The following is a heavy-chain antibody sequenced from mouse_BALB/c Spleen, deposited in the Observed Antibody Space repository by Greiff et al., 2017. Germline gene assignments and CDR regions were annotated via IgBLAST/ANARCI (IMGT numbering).Heavy chain of an antibody. CDR3: ARDTGYGNYAWFAY. CDR1: GFTFTEYY. Sequence: EVQGVESGGGLVQPGDSLRLSCATSGFTFTEYYMSWVRQPPGMALEWLGFIRNKANGYTTEYSASVKGRFTISRDNSQSILYLQMNTLRAEDSATYYCARDTGYGNYAWFAYWGQGTLVTVSA. D-gene: IGHD2-10*02. J-gene: IGHJ3*01. V-gene: IGHV7-3*02. CDR2: IRNKANGYTT.